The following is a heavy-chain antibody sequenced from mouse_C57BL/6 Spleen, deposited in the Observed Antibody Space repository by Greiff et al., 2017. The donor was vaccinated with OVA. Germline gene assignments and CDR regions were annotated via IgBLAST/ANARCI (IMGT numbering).Heavy chain of an antibody. CDR2: INPNNGGT. Sequence: VQLQQSGPELVKPGASVKISCKASGYTFTDYYMTWVKQSHGKSLEWIGDINPNNGGTSYNQKFKGKATLTVDKSSSTAYMELRSLTSEDSAVYYCARAPPYYGSSPSWFAYWGQGTLVTVSA. J-gene: IGHJ3*01. D-gene: IGHD1-1*01. V-gene: IGHV1-26*01. CDR1: GYTFTDYY. CDR3: ARAPPYYGSSPSWFAY.